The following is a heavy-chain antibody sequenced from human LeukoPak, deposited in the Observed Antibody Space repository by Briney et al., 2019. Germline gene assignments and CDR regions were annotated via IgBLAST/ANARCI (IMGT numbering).Heavy chain of an antibody. Sequence: SQTLSLTCTVSGGSIGSGGYYWSWIRQHPGKGLEWIGYIYYSGSTYYNPSLKSRVTISVDTSKNQFSLKLSSVTAADTAVYYCARDSHRSDYYDSSGFPGYYGMDVRGQGTTVTVSS. V-gene: IGHV4-31*03. CDR2: IYYSGST. CDR1: GGSIGSGGYY. J-gene: IGHJ6*02. D-gene: IGHD3-22*01. CDR3: ARDSHRSDYYDSSGFPGYYGMDV.